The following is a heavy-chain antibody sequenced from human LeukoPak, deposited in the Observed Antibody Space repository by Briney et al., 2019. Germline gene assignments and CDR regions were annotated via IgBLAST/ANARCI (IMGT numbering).Heavy chain of an antibody. CDR2: IYYSGST. CDR1: GGSISSSSYY. V-gene: IGHV4-61*01. CDR3: ARDLYDAFDI. Sequence: TPSETLSLTCTVSGGSISSSSYYWGWIRQPPGEGLEWIGYIYYSGSTNYNPSLKSRVTISVDTSKNQFSLKLSSVTAADTAVYYCARDLYDAFDIWGQGTMVTVSS. J-gene: IGHJ3*02.